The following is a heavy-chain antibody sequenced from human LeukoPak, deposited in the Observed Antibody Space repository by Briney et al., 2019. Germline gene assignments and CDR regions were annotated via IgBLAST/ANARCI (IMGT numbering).Heavy chain of an antibody. J-gene: IGHJ4*02. V-gene: IGHV4-39*01. CDR1: GGSISSSSNC. CDR2: ICYSGST. Sequence: KPSETLSLTCSVSGGSISSSSNCWGWIRQPPGKGLEWIGSICYSGSTFYNPSLKSRVTLSVDTSKNQFSLKLSSVTAADTAVYYCARHPDTAIDYWGQGTLVAVSS. CDR3: ARHPDTAIDY. D-gene: IGHD5-18*01.